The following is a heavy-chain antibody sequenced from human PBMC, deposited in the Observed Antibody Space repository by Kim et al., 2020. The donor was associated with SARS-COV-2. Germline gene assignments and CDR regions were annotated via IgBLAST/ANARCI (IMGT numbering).Heavy chain of an antibody. CDR3: AKGKQLSGSGSLDY. J-gene: IGHJ4*02. D-gene: IGHD3-10*01. CDR1: GFTFDDYA. V-gene: IGHV3-9*01. CDR2: ISWNSGSI. Sequence: GGSLRLSCAASGFTFDDYAMHWVRQAPGKGLEWVSGISWNSGSIGYADSVKGRFTISRDNAKNSLYLQMNSLRAEDTALYYCAKGKQLSGSGSLDYWGQGTLVTVSS.